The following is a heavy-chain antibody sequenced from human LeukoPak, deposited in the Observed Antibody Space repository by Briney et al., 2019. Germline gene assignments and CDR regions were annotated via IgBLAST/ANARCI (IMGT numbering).Heavy chain of an antibody. CDR3: AREQEYYDSSGYLRYYFDS. CDR2: INTNTGNP. D-gene: IGHD3-22*01. Sequence: ASVKVSCKASGYTFTSYAMNWVRQAPGQGLEWMGWINTNTGNPTYARGFTGRFVFSLDTSVSTAYLQISSLKAEDTAVYYCAREQEYYDSSGYLRYYFDSWGPGTLVTVSS. CDR1: GYTFTSYA. V-gene: IGHV7-4-1*02. J-gene: IGHJ4*02.